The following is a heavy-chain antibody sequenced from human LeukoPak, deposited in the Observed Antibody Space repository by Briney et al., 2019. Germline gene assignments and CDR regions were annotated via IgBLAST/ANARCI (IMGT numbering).Heavy chain of an antibody. J-gene: IGHJ3*02. CDR3: ARTDYSDASHYNFGAFLI. CDR2: ISPGAVYT. V-gene: IGHV3-23*01. CDR1: GFTFSTYT. Sequence: GGSLRLSCAASGFTFSTYTMTWVRQAPGKGLEWVSAISPGAVYTTYADSVKGRFTISRDDSKNTLYLQISSLRAEDTAVYYCARTDYSDASHYNFGAFLIWGQGTMATVSS. D-gene: IGHD3-10*01.